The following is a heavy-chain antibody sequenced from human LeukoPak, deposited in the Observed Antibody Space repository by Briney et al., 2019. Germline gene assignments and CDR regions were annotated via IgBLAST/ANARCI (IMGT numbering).Heavy chain of an antibody. V-gene: IGHV3-30*02. J-gene: IGHJ3*02. Sequence: GGSLRLSCAASGFTFSSYGMHWVRQAPGKGLEWVAFIRYDGSNKYYADSVKGRFTFSRDNSNKTLYLQMNSLRAEDTAVYYCAKVCDSSGYPSLCAFDIWGQGTMVTVSS. CDR1: GFTFSSYG. CDR3: AKVCDSSGYPSLCAFDI. D-gene: IGHD3-22*01. CDR2: IRYDGSNK.